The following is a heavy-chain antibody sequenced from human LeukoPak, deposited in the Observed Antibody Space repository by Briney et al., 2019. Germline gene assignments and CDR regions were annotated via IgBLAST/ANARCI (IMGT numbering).Heavy chain of an antibody. V-gene: IGHV1-2*02. Sequence: GASVKVSCKASGYTFTGYYMHWVRQAPRQGLEWMGWINPNSGGTNYAQKFQGRVTMTRDTSISTAYMELSRLRSDDTAVYYCARDLAAAGSFDYWGQGTLVTVSS. CDR2: INPNSGGT. J-gene: IGHJ4*02. CDR1: GYTFTGYY. CDR3: ARDLAAAGSFDY. D-gene: IGHD6-13*01.